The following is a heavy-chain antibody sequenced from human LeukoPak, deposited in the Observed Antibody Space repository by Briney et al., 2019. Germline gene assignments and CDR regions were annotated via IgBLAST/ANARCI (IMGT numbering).Heavy chain of an antibody. CDR3: ARGDTAMPPLPFDY. V-gene: IGHV1-2*06. D-gene: IGHD5-18*01. J-gene: IGHJ4*02. CDR2: INPNSGGT. Sequence: ASVKVSCKASGYTFTGYYMHWVRQAPGQGLEWMGRINPNSGGTNYAQKFQGRVTMTRETSISTAYMELSRLRSDDTAVYSCARGDTAMPPLPFDYWGQGTLVTVSS. CDR1: GYTFTGYY.